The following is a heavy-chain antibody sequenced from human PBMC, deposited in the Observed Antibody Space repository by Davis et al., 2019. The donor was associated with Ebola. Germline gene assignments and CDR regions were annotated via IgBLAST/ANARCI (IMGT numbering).Heavy chain of an antibody. Sequence: GESLKISCAASGFRFDDYGMSWVRQAPGKGLEWVSAISGSGGSTYYADSVKGRFTISSDNSKNSLYLQMNSLRAEDTAVYYCARDAIFGVVITYGMDVWGQGTTVTVSS. V-gene: IGHV3-23*01. CDR3: ARDAIFGVVITYGMDV. J-gene: IGHJ6*02. D-gene: IGHD3-3*01. CDR2: ISGSGGST. CDR1: GFRFDDYG.